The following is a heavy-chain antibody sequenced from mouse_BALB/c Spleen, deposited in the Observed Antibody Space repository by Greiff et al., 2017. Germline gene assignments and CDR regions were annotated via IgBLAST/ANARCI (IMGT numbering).Heavy chain of an antibody. CDR2: IYPYNGGT. Sequence: VQLQQSGPELVKPGASVKISCKASGYTFTDYNMHWVKQSHGKSLEWIGYIYPYNGGTGYNQKFKSKATLTVDNSSSTAYMELRSLTSEDSAVYYCARERDYYRYDAWFAYWGQGTLVTVSA. CDR1: GYTFTDYN. CDR3: ARERDYYRYDAWFAY. V-gene: IGHV1S29*02. D-gene: IGHD2-14*01. J-gene: IGHJ3*01.